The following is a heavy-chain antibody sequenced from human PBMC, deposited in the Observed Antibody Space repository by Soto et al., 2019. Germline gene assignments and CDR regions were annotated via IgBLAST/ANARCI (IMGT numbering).Heavy chain of an antibody. CDR1: GFTFSRDA. CDR3: VRDAADSGYAFDI. D-gene: IGHD3-10*01. Sequence: QLVESGGGVVQPGRSLRLSCAASGFTFSRDAMHWVRQAPGKGLGWVAFIWNDGSNEYYADSVKGRAIISRDNSENTVYLQMNSLRGEDTAVYFCVRDAADSGYAFDIWGQGTMVTVSS. V-gene: IGHV3-33*01. J-gene: IGHJ3*02. CDR2: IWNDGSNE.